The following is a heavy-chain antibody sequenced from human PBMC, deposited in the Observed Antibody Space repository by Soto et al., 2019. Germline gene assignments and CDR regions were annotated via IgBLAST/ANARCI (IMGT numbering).Heavy chain of an antibody. D-gene: IGHD6-19*01. V-gene: IGHV1-46*01. CDR3: ALIAVAGHFDY. CDR1: GYTFTSYY. CDR2: INPSGGST. J-gene: IGHJ4*02. Sequence: ASVKVSCKASGYTFTSYYMHWVRQAPGQGLEWMGIINPSGGSTSYAQKFQGRVTMTRDTSTSTVYMELSSLRSEDTAVYYCALIAVAGHFDYWGQGTLVTVSS.